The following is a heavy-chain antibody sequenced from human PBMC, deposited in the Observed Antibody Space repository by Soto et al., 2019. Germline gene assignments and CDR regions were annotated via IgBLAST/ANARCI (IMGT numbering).Heavy chain of an antibody. CDR1: GGSISSGDYY. CDR3: AREEGLVQSYYYGMDV. CDR2: IYYSGST. D-gene: IGHD6-19*01. V-gene: IGHV4-30-4*01. Sequence: SETLSLTCTVSGGSISSGDYYWSWIRQPPGKGLEWIGYIYYSGSTYYNPSLKSRVTISVDTSKNQFSLKLSSVTAADTAVYYCAREEGLVQSYYYGMDVWGQGTTVTVSS. J-gene: IGHJ6*02.